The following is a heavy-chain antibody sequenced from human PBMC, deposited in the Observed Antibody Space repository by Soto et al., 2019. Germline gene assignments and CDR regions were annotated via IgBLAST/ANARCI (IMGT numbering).Heavy chain of an antibody. V-gene: IGHV2-5*02. D-gene: IGHD3-16*01. Sequence: QITLKESGPALVKPTQTLTLTCTFSGFSLSTSGVGVGWIRQPPGEALEWLALIYWDDYKHFSPSLESRLTNPKDTPKNPVVLTMPTLDPLDTATYYCVPKGGGDRILDYWGQGTLVTVSS. CDR3: VPKGGGDRILDY. J-gene: IGHJ4*02. CDR1: GFSLSTSGVG. CDR2: IYWDDYK.